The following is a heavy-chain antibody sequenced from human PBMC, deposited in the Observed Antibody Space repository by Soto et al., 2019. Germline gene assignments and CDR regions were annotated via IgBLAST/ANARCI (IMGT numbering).Heavy chain of an antibody. V-gene: IGHV1-8*01. J-gene: IGHJ4*02. CDR3: MITGTTPYYFDY. CDR2: MNPNSGNT. CDR1: GYTFTSYD. D-gene: IGHD1-20*01. Sequence: SVKVSCKASGYTFTSYDINWVRQATGQGLEWMGWMNPNSGNTGYAQKFQGRVTMTRNTSISTAYMELSSLRSEDTAVYYCMITGTTPYYFDYWGQGTLVTVSS.